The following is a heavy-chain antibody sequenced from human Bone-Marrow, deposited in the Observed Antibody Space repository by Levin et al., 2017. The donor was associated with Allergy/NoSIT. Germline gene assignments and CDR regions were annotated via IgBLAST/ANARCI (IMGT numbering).Heavy chain of an antibody. CDR3: ARDDYASI. V-gene: IGHV3-74*01. CDR2: IKSDGSRK. Sequence: GESLKISCAASGFTFSSYWMHWVRQAPGKGLVWVSRIKSDGSRKSYADSVKGRFTISRDNAKNTLYLQMNSLRAEDTALYYCARDDYASIWGQGTMVTVSS. D-gene: IGHD4-17*01. J-gene: IGHJ3*02. CDR1: GFTFSSYW.